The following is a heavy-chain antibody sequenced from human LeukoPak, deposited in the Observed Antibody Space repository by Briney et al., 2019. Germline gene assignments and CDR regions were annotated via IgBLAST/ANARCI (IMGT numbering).Heavy chain of an antibody. V-gene: IGHV3-23*01. Sequence: GGSLRLSCVASGFTFRSYAMNWVRQAPGKGLEWVSSISDSNGRTYDADSVKGRFTISRDNSKNTLYLQMNSLRAEDTAVYYCARVGPEKTIYGVIVSRGMDVWGQGTTVTVSS. J-gene: IGHJ6*02. CDR2: ISDSNGRT. CDR3: ARVGPEKTIYGVIVSRGMDV. CDR1: GFTFRSYA. D-gene: IGHD3-3*01.